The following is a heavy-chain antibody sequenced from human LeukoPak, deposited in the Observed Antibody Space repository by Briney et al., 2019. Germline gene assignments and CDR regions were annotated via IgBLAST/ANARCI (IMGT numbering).Heavy chain of an antibody. CDR1: GGSISSYY. Sequence: SETLSLTCTVSGGSISSYYWSWIRQPPGKGLEWIGYTYYSGSTNYNPSLKSRVTISVDTSKNQFSLKLSSVTAADTAVYYCARSPLYYGSGDYYYYYYMDVWGKGTTVTVSS. V-gene: IGHV4-59*01. D-gene: IGHD3-10*01. CDR2: TYYSGST. J-gene: IGHJ6*03. CDR3: ARSPLYYGSGDYYYYYYMDV.